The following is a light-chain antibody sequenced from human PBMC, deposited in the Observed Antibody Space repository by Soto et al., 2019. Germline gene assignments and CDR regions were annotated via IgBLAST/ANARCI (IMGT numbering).Light chain of an antibody. CDR2: KAS. V-gene: IGKV1-5*03. CDR3: QQYNDNWT. Sequence: IQMTQSPSTLSASVGDRVTITCRASQSISSWLAWYQQKPGQAPKLLIYKASTLQSGVPSRFSGSGSGTEFTLAISSLQPDDSATYYCQQYNDNWTFGQGTKVDNK. J-gene: IGKJ1*01. CDR1: QSISSW.